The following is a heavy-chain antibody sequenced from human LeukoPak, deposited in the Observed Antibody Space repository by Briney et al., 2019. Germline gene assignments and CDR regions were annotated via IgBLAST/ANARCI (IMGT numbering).Heavy chain of an antibody. V-gene: IGHV1-46*01. Sequence: GASVKVSCKASGYTFTSYYMHWVRQAPGQGLEWMGIINPSGGSTSYAQKFQGRVTMTRDMSTSTVYMELSSLRSEDTAVYYCARDQEDYYDSSGSLTAFDYWGQGTLVTVSS. CDR2: INPSGGST. J-gene: IGHJ4*02. CDR3: ARDQEDYYDSSGSLTAFDY. CDR1: GYTFTSYY. D-gene: IGHD3-22*01.